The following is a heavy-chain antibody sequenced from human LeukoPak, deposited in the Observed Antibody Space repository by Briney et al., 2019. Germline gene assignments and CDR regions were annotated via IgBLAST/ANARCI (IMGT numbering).Heavy chain of an antibody. D-gene: IGHD6-19*01. CDR2: INPNSGGT. Sequence: EASVKVSCKASGYTFTGYYMHWVRQAPGQGLEWMGWINPNSGGTNYAQKFQGRVTMTRDTSISTAYMELSRLRSDDTAVYYCAVYSSGWYGLFDYWGQGTLVTVSS. CDR3: AVYSSGWYGLFDY. CDR1: GYTFTGYY. J-gene: IGHJ4*02. V-gene: IGHV1-2*02.